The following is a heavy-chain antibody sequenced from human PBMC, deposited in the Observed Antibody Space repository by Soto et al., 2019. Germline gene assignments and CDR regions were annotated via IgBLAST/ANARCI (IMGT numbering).Heavy chain of an antibody. CDR1: GFTFSSYA. CDR2: ISSNGGST. Sequence: EVQLVESGGGLVQPGGSLRLSCAASGFTFSSYAMHWVRQAPGKGLEYVSAISSNGGSTYYANSVKGRFTISRDNSKNTLYLQMGSLRAEDMAVYYCARGSSSCYGCMDVWGQGTTVTVSS. D-gene: IGHD6-13*01. J-gene: IGHJ6*02. V-gene: IGHV3-64*01. CDR3: ARGSSSCYGCMDV.